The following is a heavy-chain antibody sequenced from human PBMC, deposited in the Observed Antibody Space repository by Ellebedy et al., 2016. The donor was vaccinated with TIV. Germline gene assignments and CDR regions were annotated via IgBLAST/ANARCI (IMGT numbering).Heavy chain of an antibody. CDR2: LSGSSNYI. D-gene: IGHD6-13*01. CDR3: ARIGIGAARVGYDY. Sequence: GESLKISCVGSGFTFSKYAMNWVRQAPGKGLEWVSSLSGSSNYIYHADSVKGRFTISKDNAKNSLYLQMNSLRAEDTAVYYCARIGIGAARVGYDYWGQGTLVTVSS. V-gene: IGHV3-21*06. J-gene: IGHJ4*02. CDR1: GFTFSKYA.